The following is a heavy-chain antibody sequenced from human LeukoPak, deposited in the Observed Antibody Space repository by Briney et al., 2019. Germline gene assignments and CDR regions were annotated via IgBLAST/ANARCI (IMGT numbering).Heavy chain of an antibody. V-gene: IGHV4-59*01. CDR1: GGSFGRYY. D-gene: IGHD1-26*01. CDR2: IHNSGST. Sequence: SETLSLTCTVSGGSFGRYYWTWIRQSPGKGLEWIGYIHNSGSTNYNPSLKSRVAILVDTSKNQFSLKLSSVTAADTAVYYCARDGYSGSLSAFDIWGQGTMVTVSS. CDR3: ARDGYSGSLSAFDI. J-gene: IGHJ3*02.